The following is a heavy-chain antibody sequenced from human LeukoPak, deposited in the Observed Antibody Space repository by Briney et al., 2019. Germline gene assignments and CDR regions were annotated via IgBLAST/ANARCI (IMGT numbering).Heavy chain of an antibody. CDR3: AKGRKRTTVTTFDY. V-gene: IGHV3-23*01. Sequence: PGGSLRLSCAASGFTFSSYAMSWVRQAPGKGLEWVSAISGSGGSTYYADSVKGRFTISRGNSKNTLYLQMNSLRAEDTAVYYCAKGRKRTTVTTFDYWGQGTLVTVSS. CDR1: GFTFSSYA. D-gene: IGHD4-17*01. CDR2: ISGSGGST. J-gene: IGHJ4*02.